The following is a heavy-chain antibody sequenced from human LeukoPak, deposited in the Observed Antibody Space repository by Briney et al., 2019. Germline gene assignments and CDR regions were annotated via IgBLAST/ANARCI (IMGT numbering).Heavy chain of an antibody. D-gene: IGHD3-22*01. V-gene: IGHV1-2*06. CDR2: INPNSGGT. Sequence: APVKVSCKASGYTFTGYYMHWVRQAPGQGLEWMGRINPNSGGTNYAQKFQGRVTMTRDTSISTAYMELSRLRSDDTAVYYCAREFDYYDSSGPGRDYWGQGTLVTVSS. CDR1: GYTFTGYY. J-gene: IGHJ4*02. CDR3: AREFDYYDSSGPGRDY.